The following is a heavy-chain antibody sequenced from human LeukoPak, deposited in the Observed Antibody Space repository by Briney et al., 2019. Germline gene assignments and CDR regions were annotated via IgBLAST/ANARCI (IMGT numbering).Heavy chain of an antibody. D-gene: IGHD2-2*01. V-gene: IGHV1-58*01. CDR1: GFTFTNSA. J-gene: IGHJ6*02. CDR2: IVVGRGNT. Sequence: GTSVTVSYKASGFTFTNSAVQWVRQARGQRLEWIEWIVVGRGNTNYAQKFQRRVTITRDMSTSTDYMELSSLRSEDTVVYYCAAEDCSSTSCYYYYGMDVWGQGTTVTVSS. CDR3: AAEDCSSTSCYYYYGMDV.